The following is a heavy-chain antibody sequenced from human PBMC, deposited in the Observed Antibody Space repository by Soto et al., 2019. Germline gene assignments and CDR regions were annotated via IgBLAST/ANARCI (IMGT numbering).Heavy chain of an antibody. D-gene: IGHD3-16*02. V-gene: IGHV4-59*01. Sequence: SDTLSLTCTVSGGSISSYYWSWIRQPPGKGLEWIGYIYYSGSTNYNPSLKSRVTISVDTSKNQFSLKLSSVTAADTAVYYCARTEGGSYRYFDYWGQGTRVTVSS. J-gene: IGHJ4*02. CDR3: ARTEGGSYRYFDY. CDR1: GGSISSYY. CDR2: IYYSGST.